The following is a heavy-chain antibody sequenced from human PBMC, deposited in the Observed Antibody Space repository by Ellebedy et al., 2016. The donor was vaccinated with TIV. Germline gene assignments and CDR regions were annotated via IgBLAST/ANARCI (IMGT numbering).Heavy chain of an antibody. V-gene: IGHV1-24*01. CDR1: GYTLTELS. Sequence: AASVKVSCKVSGYTLTELSMHWVRQAPGKGLEWMGGFDPEDGETIYAQKFQGRVTMTEDTSTDTAYMELSSLRSEDTAVYYCATGIQLWYTLDYWGQGTLVTVSS. D-gene: IGHD5-18*01. CDR2: FDPEDGET. CDR3: ATGIQLWYTLDY. J-gene: IGHJ4*02.